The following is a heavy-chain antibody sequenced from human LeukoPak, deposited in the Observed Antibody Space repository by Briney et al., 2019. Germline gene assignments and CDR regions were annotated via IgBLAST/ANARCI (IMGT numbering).Heavy chain of an antibody. CDR2: LGRSGENK. CDR1: GFTFSGYS. J-gene: IGHJ4*02. V-gene: IGHV3-23*01. D-gene: IGHD2-15*01. CDR3: AKIPSVVVVAASFDY. Sequence: PGGSLRLSCAASGFTFSGYSMSWVRQAPGKGLEWVSGLGRSGENKYYADSVKGRFTISRDNSKDTVYLQMNSLRGEDTAIYYCAKIPSVVVVAASFDYWGQGTLVTVSS.